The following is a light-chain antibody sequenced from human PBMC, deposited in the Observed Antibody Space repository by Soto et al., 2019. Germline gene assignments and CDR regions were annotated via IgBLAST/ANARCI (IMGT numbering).Light chain of an antibody. CDR1: NSDIGGYNY. V-gene: IGLV2-14*03. Sequence: QSALTQPASVSGSPGQSITISCTGTNSDIGGYNYVSWYQQHPGKAPKLMIYDVSNRPSGVSYRFSGSKSGNTASLTISGLQAEDEAYYYCRSYTSRSTLGVFGGGTQLTVL. J-gene: IGLJ2*01. CDR3: RSYTSRSTLGV. CDR2: DVS.